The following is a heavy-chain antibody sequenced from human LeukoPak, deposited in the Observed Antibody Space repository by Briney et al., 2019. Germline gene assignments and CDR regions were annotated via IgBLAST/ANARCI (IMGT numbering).Heavy chain of an antibody. V-gene: IGHV4-59*01. CDR2: IYYSGST. Sequence: SETLSLPCTVSGGSISSYYWSWIRQPPGKGLEWIGYIYYSGSTNYNPSLKSRVTISVDTSKNQFSLKLSSVTAADTAVYYCAGGPIVVVPAYWFDPWGQGTLVTVSS. D-gene: IGHD2-2*01. CDR1: GGSISSYY. CDR3: AGGPIVVVPAYWFDP. J-gene: IGHJ5*02.